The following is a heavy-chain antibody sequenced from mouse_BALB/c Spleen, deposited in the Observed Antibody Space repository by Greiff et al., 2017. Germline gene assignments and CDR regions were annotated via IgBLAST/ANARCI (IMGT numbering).Heavy chain of an antibody. V-gene: IGHV6-6*02. D-gene: IGHD4-1*01. CDR1: GFTFSNYW. CDR2: IRLKSNNYAT. Sequence: EVKLMESGGGLVQPGGSMKLSCVASGFTFSNYWMNWVRQSPEKGLEWVAEIRLKSNNYATHYAESVKGRFTISRDDSKSSVYLQMNNLRAEDTGIYYCTRSWERAWFAYWGQGTLVTVSA. CDR3: TRSWERAWFAY. J-gene: IGHJ3*01.